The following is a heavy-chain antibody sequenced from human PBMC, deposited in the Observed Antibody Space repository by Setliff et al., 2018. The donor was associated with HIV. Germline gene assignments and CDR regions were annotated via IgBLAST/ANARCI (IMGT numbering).Heavy chain of an antibody. J-gene: IGHJ4*02. CDR2: FHPYSGHT. CDR1: GYTFNNYF. Sequence: GASVKVSCKASGYTFNNYFLHWVRQAPGQGLEWMGRFHPYSGHTNYAQNFQGRVTMTMDASITTVYMELSRLTSDDTAVYYCVRGVLEGDAFDYWGQGTLVTVSS. D-gene: IGHD3-3*01. CDR3: VRGVLEGDAFDY. V-gene: IGHV1-2*06.